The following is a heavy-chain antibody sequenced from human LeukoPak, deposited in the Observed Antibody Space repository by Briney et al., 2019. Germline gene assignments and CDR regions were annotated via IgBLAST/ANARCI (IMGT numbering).Heavy chain of an antibody. CDR1: GFSVSTNY. Sequence: GGSLRLSCAASGFSVSTNYMNWVRQAPGKGLEWVSILYSGSSTYYTDSVKGRFTISRDNSRNTLYLHMTNLRAENTAVYYCARVGDHYHWYLDLWGRGSLLTVSS. D-gene: IGHD3-10*01. CDR3: ARVGDHYHWYLDL. CDR2: LYSGSST. J-gene: IGHJ2*01. V-gene: IGHV3-53*01.